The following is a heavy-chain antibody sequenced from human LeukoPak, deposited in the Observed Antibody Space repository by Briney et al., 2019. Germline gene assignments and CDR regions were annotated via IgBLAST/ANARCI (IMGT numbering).Heavy chain of an antibody. CDR2: IYPGDSDT. V-gene: IGHV5-51*01. CDR1: GCSFTSYW. CDR3: AKSSTVTNWFYP. D-gene: IGHD4-17*01. J-gene: IGHJ5*02. Sequence: GESLKISCKASGCSFTSYWIGWVRQMPGKGLELMGLIYPGDSDTIYSPSFQGQVTISADKSISTAYLQWSSLKASDTAMYYCAKSSTVTNWFYPWGQGTLVTVSS.